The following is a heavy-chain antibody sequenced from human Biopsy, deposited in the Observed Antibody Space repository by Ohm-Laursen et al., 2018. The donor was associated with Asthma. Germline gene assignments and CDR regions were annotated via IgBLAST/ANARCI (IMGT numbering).Heavy chain of an antibody. D-gene: IGHD6-13*01. CDR1: GYNFISFA. J-gene: IGHJ5*02. CDR3: ARGQKSAGDRWFDP. V-gene: IGHV1-2*06. Sequence: AASVKVSCKASGYNFISFAIHWVRQAPGQRLEWMGRINPNSGGTNYAQKFQGRVTMTRDTSISTAYMEVSRLRSDDTAVYYCARGQKSAGDRWFDPWGQGTLVTVSS. CDR2: INPNSGGT.